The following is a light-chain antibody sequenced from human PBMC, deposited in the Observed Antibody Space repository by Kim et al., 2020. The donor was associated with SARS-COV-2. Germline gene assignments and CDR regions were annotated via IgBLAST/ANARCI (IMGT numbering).Light chain of an antibody. J-gene: IGLJ3*02. CDR2: RNS. CDR3: QVWDSSTAV. V-gene: IGLV3-9*01. Sequence: VARGTTARTSCGGNTSGNKNGYWHQKKPGQAPVVVIYRNSKRPSGIPERFAGSNSGNTATLTISRAQAGDEADYYCQVWDSSTAVFGGGTKVTVL. CDR1: TSGNKN.